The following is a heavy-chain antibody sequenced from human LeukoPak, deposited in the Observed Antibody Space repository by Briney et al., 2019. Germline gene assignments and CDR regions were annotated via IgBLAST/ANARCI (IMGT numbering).Heavy chain of an antibody. V-gene: IGHV4-59*08. CDR2: IYYSGST. Sequence: PSETLSLTCTVSGGSISSYYWSWIRQPPGKGLEWIRFIYYSGSTNYSPSLKSRVTISVDTSKNQFSLKLTSVTAAGTAVYYCARHGNGAFDIWAQGTMVTVSS. CDR3: ARHGNGAFDI. J-gene: IGHJ3*02. CDR1: GGSISSYY. D-gene: IGHD1-1*01.